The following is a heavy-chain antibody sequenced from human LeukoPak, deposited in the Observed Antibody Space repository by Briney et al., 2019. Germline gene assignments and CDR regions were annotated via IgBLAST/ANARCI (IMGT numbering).Heavy chain of an antibody. V-gene: IGHV1-18*01. CDR2: ISAYNGNT. CDR1: GYTFTGYG. J-gene: IGHJ6*03. D-gene: IGHD4-11*01. Sequence: GASVKVSCKASGYTFTGYGISWVRQAPGQGLEWVGWISAYNGNTNYPQKVQGRVTMTIDSSTSTAYMELRSLRSDDTAVYYCTRDPPVSLDYYYYYMDVWGEGTTVTVSS. CDR3: TRDPPVSLDYYYYYMDV.